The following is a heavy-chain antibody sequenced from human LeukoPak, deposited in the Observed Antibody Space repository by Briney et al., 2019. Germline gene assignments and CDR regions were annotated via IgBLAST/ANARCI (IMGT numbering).Heavy chain of an antibody. V-gene: IGHV5-10-1*01. CDR1: GYSFTSYW. Sequence: HGESLKISCKGSGYSFTSYWISWVRQMPGKGLEWMGRIDPSDSYTNYSPSFQGHVTISADKSISTAYLQWSSLKASDTAMYYCARRRYSSSFYHYYGMDVWGQGTTVTVSS. J-gene: IGHJ6*02. CDR2: IDPSDSYT. D-gene: IGHD6-6*01. CDR3: ARRRYSSSFYHYYGMDV.